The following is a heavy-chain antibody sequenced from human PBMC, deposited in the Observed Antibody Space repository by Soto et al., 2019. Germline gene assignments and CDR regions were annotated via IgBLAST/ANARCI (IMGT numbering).Heavy chain of an antibody. J-gene: IGHJ6*02. CDR3: AKDSKPWELRVDYYYYYGMDV. V-gene: IGHV3-9*01. D-gene: IGHD1-26*01. CDR2: ISWNSGSI. Sequence: EVQLVESGGGLVQPGRSLRLSCAASGFTFDDYAMHWVRQAPGKGLEWVSGISWNSGSIGYADSVKGRFTISRDNAKNSLYLQMNSLRAEDTALYYCAKDSKPWELRVDYYYYYGMDVWGQGTTVTVSS. CDR1: GFTFDDYA.